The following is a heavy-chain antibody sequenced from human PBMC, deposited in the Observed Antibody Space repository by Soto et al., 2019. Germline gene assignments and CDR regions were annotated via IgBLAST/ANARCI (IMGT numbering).Heavy chain of an antibody. V-gene: IGHV1-2*02. CDR3: ARFSSFSANDAADL. CDR1: GYTFPSYY. D-gene: IGHD5-12*01. Sequence: XSVPVSCKAAGYTFPSYYLLWVRQTPGQGLEWMGWINPSSRTTKTAQQFQGRLAMTRDTSINTAYMELSGLKSDDTAIYYCARFSSFSANDAADLWGQGTLVTVSS. CDR2: INPSSRTT. J-gene: IGHJ5*02.